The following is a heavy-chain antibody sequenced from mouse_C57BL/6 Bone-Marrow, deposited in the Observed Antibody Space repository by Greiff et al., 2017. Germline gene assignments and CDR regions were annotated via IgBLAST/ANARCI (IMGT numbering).Heavy chain of an antibody. CDR1: GYTFTDYY. CDR2: IYPGSGNT. Sequence: VQLVESGAELVRPGASVKLSCKASGYTFTDYYINWVKQRPGQGLEWIARIYPGSGNTYYNEKFKGKATLTAEKSSSTAYMQLSSLTSEDSAVYFCARDGYYGHFDYWGQGTTLTVSS. J-gene: IGHJ2*01. CDR3: ARDGYYGHFDY. V-gene: IGHV1-76*01. D-gene: IGHD1-1*01.